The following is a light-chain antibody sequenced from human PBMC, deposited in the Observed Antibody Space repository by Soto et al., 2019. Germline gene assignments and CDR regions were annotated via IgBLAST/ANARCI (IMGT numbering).Light chain of an antibody. J-gene: IGKJ4*01. V-gene: IGKV1-6*01. CDR2: AAS. Sequence: AIQMTQSPSSLPAYVVDRVTITCRASQGVGIDLSWYQQKPGKAPNLLIYAASILQSGVPSRFSGSGSGTDFTLTISGLQPEDFAIYYCLQDFNFPLTFGGGTKVEI. CDR3: LQDFNFPLT. CDR1: QGVGID.